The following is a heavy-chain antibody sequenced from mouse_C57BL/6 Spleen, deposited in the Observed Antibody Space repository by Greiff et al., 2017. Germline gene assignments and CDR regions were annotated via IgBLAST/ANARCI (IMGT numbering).Heavy chain of an antibody. CDR1: GYTFTDYY. J-gene: IGHJ4*01. CDR2: INPYNGGT. V-gene: IGHV1-19*01. Sequence: VQLKQSGPVLVKPGASVKMSCKASGYTFTDYYMNWVKQSHGKSLEWIGVINPYNGGTSYNQKFKGKATLTVDKSSSTAYMELNSLTADDSAVYYWARLALRYPPMDYWGQGTSVTVSS. D-gene: IGHD1-1*01. CDR3: ARLALRYPPMDY.